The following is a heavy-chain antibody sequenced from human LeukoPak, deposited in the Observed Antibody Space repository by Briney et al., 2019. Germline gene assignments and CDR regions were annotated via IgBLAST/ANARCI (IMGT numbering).Heavy chain of an antibody. V-gene: IGHV3-9*01. J-gene: IGHJ4*02. CDR2: ISWNSGSI. CDR3: AKDIGGFVVVPANTFDY. CDR1: GFTFDDYA. D-gene: IGHD2-2*01. Sequence: PGRSLRLSCAASGFTFDDYAMHWVRHAPGKGLEWVSGISWNSGSIGYADSVKGRFTISRDNAKNSLYLQMNSLRAEDTALYYCAKDIGGFVVVPANTFDYWGQGTLVTVSS.